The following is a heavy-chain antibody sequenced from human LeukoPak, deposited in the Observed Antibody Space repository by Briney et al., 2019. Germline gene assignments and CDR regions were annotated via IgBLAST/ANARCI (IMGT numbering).Heavy chain of an antibody. J-gene: IGHJ6*03. Sequence: ASVKVSCKASGYTFTSYYMHWVRQAPGQGLEWMGIINPSGGSTSYAQKFQGRVTMTRDTSTSTVYMELSSLRSEDTAVYYCAGDRGTIAAADYMDVWGKGTTVTVSS. V-gene: IGHV1-46*01. D-gene: IGHD6-13*01. CDR1: GYTFTSYY. CDR3: AGDRGTIAAADYMDV. CDR2: INPSGGST.